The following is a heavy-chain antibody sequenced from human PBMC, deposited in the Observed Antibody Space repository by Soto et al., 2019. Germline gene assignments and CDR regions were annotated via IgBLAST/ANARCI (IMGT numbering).Heavy chain of an antibody. CDR1: GYTFTSYA. J-gene: IGHJ5*02. CDR3: ARETYDFWSGYHNWFDP. D-gene: IGHD3-3*01. Sequence: QVQLVQSGAEVKKPGASVKVSCKASGYTFTSYAMHWVRQAPGQRLEWMGWINAGNGNTKYSQKFQGRVTITRDTSASTAYMELSSLRSEDTAVYYCARETYDFWSGYHNWFDPWGQGTLVTVSS. CDR2: INAGNGNT. V-gene: IGHV1-3*01.